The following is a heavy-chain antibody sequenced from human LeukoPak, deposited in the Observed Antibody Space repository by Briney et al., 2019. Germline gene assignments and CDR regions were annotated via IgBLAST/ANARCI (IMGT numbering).Heavy chain of an antibody. Sequence: PGGSLRLSCVASGFTFTTCAMSWVRQAPGKGLEWVSVISGGGDTMFYADSVKGRFTISRDNSKNTLYLQMNSLRGEDTAIYYCTNSCGSETCYGTDLDWGQGTRVTVSS. CDR3: TNSCGSETCYGTDLD. CDR1: GFTFTTCA. CDR2: ISGGGDTM. J-gene: IGHJ4*02. D-gene: IGHD2-21*01. V-gene: IGHV3-23*01.